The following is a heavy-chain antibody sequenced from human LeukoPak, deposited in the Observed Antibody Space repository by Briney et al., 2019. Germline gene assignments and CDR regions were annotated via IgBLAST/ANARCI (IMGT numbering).Heavy chain of an antibody. Sequence: PSETLSLTCAVYGGSFSGYYWSWIRQPPGKGLEWIGEISQSGSTNYNPSLKSRVTISVDTSKNQFSLKLSSVTAADTAVYYCARGESYYYDSSGYYLAYYGMDVWGQGTTVTVSS. J-gene: IGHJ6*02. CDR3: ARGESYYYDSSGYYLAYYGMDV. CDR1: GGSFSGYY. CDR2: ISQSGST. V-gene: IGHV4-34*01. D-gene: IGHD3-22*01.